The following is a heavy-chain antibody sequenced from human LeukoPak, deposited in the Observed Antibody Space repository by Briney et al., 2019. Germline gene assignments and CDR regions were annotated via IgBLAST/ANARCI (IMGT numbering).Heavy chain of an antibody. V-gene: IGHV3-74*01. CDR2: INSDGSST. D-gene: IGHD2-2*01. CDR1: GFTFSSYW. CDR3: ARGLGCSSTSCYYYYYYMDV. J-gene: IGHJ6*03. Sequence: GGSLRLSCAASGFTFSSYWMHWVRQAPGKGLVWVSLINSDGSSTSYADSVKGRFTISRDNAKNTLYLQMNSLRAEDTAVYYCARGLGCSSTSCYYYYYYMDVWDKGTTVTVSS.